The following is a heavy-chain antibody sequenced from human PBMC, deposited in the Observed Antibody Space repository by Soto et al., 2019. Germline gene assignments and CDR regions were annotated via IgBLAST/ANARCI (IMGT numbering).Heavy chain of an antibody. D-gene: IGHD2-8*02. V-gene: IGHV4-34*01. Sequence: QVQLQQWGAGLLKPSETLSLTCAVYGGSFSGYYWTWIRQPPGPGREWIGEINHSGSTNYNPSLKSRVTISVDTSKTPFSLKPTSVTAADPAVYYLDRDKITGLFDYWGQGTLVTVSS. CDR1: GGSFSGYY. J-gene: IGHJ4*02. CDR3: DRDKITGLFDY. CDR2: INHSGST.